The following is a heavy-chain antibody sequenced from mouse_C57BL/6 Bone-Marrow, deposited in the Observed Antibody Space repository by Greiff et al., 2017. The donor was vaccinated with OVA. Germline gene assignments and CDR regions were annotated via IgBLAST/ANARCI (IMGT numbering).Heavy chain of an antibody. CDR2: IHPNSGST. J-gene: IGHJ3*01. CDR3: ARGIYDGYFGFAY. Sequence: QVQLQQPGAELVKPGASVKLSCKASGYTFTSYWMHWVKQRPGQGLEWIGMIHPNSGSTNYNEKFKSKATLAVDKSSSTAYMQLSSLTSEDSAVYYCARGIYDGYFGFAYWGQGTLVTVSA. CDR1: GYTFTSYW. D-gene: IGHD2-3*01. V-gene: IGHV1-64*01.